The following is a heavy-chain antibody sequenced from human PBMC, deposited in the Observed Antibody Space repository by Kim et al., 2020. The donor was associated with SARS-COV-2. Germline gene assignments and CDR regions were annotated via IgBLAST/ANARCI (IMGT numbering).Heavy chain of an antibody. V-gene: IGHV3-30-3*01. D-gene: IGHD6-19*01. CDR1: GFTFRNYA. CDR3: PPDLAKWLASRSSSGMD. Sequence: GGSLRLSCAASGFTFRNYALHWVRQAPGKGPEWVSVISYDGPNKTSADPVKGRFTTSRDNSKDTPYLPMNTLRIVAPALFFFPPDLAKWLASRSSSGMD. CDR2: ISYDGPNK. J-gene: IGHJ6*01.